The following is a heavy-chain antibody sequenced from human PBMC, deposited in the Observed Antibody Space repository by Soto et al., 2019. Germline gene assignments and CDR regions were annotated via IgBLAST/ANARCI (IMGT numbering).Heavy chain of an antibody. CDR3: ATETSTWAC. CDR1: GFALSNYW. D-gene: IGHD7-27*01. V-gene: IGHV3-7*05. J-gene: IGHJ4*02. Sequence: EVQLVESGGGLVQPGGSLRLSCVASGFALSNYWINWVRQAPGKGLEWVANIKQDGSEKNYVDSVKGRFTISRDNARNSLYLQMNSLRAEDTAAYYCATETSTWACWGQGTLVAVSS. CDR2: IKQDGSEK.